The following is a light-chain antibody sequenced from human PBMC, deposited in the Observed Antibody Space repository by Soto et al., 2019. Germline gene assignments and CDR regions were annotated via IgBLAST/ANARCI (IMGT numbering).Light chain of an antibody. CDR2: EVS. CDR1: SSDVGGYNY. V-gene: IGLV2-14*01. J-gene: IGLJ3*02. Sequence: QSALTQAASVSGSPGQSITISCTGTSSDVGGYNYVSWYQQHPGKAPKLMIYEVSNRPSGVSNRFSGSKSGNTASLTISGLQAEDGADYYCSSYTSSSTRVFGGGTKLTVL. CDR3: SSYTSSSTRV.